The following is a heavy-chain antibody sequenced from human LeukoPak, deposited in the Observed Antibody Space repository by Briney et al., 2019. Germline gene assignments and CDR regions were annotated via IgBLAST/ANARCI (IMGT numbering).Heavy chain of an antibody. D-gene: IGHD2/OR15-2a*01. CDR3: AREGPRGNSQFDY. Sequence: GGSLRLSCAASGFTFSSYGMHWVRQAPGKGLEWVALIWYDGSNKYYTDSVKGRLTISRDNPKNTLYLQMNSLRAEDTAVYYCAREGPRGNSQFDYWGQGTLVTVSS. CDR2: IWYDGSNK. V-gene: IGHV3-33*01. CDR1: GFTFSSYG. J-gene: IGHJ4*02.